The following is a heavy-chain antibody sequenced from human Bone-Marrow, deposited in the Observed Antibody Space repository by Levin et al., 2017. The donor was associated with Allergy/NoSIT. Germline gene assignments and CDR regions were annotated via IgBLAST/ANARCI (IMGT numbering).Heavy chain of an antibody. CDR1: GYSFTGFY. J-gene: IGHJ3*02. CDR3: SRRPHYYDSSGYYGSHAFDI. D-gene: IGHD3-22*01. Sequence: PRASVKVSCKASGYSFTGFYLHWIRQAPRQGLEWMGWISPNSGGTNYAQKFQGRVTMSRDTSISTAYMELSRLRSDDTAVYYCSRRPHYYDSSGYYGSHAFDIWGQGTMVTVSS. V-gene: IGHV1-2*02. CDR2: ISPNSGGT.